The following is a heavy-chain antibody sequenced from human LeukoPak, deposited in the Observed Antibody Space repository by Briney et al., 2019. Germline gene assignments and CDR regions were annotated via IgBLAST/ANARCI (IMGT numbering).Heavy chain of an antibody. J-gene: IGHJ4*02. CDR2: ISGSGGST. V-gene: IGHV3-23*01. Sequence: PGGSLRLSCAASGFTFSSYAMSWVRQAPVKGLEWVSAISGSGGSTYYADSVKGRFTISRGNSKNTLYLQMNSLRAEDTAVYYCANGYSGYDQPFDYWGQGTLVTASS. D-gene: IGHD5-12*01. CDR1: GFTFSSYA. CDR3: ANGYSGYDQPFDY.